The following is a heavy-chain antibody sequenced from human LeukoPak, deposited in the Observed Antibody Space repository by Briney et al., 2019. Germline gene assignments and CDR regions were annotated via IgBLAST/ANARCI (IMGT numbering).Heavy chain of an antibody. Sequence: GGSLRLSCAASGFTFSDYYMSWIRQAPGKGLEWVSYISSSGSTIYYADSVKGRFTISRDNAKSMLYLQMNTLRAEDTAVYYCARESPYGGNYASETWGQGTRVTVSS. J-gene: IGHJ3*02. CDR3: ARESPYGGNYASET. CDR1: GFTFSDYY. V-gene: IGHV3-11*04. D-gene: IGHD4-23*01. CDR2: ISSSGSTI.